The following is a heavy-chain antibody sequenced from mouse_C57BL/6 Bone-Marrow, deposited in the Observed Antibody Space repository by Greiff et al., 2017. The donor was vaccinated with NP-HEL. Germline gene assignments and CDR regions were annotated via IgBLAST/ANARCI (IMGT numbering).Heavy chain of an antibody. J-gene: IGHJ2*01. CDR1: GYTFTSYW. D-gene: IGHD2-4*01. CDR3: ASYYDYDVDY. V-gene: IGHV1-59*01. Sequence: QVQLQQPGAELVRPGTSVKLSCKASGYTFTSYWMHWVKQRPGQGLEWIGVIDPSDSYTNYNQKFKGKATLTVDTSSSTAYMQLSSLTSEDSAVYYCASYYDYDVDYWGQGTTRTVSS. CDR2: IDPSDSYT.